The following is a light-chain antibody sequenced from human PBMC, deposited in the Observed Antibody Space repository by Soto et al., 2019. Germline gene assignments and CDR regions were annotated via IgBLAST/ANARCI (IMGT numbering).Light chain of an antibody. J-gene: IGKJ1*01. CDR2: AAS. Sequence: AIRMTQSPSSLSASTGDRVTITYRASQGISSYLAWYQQKPGKAPNLLIYAASTLQTGVPSRFSGSGSGTDFTLTISCLQSEDFATYYCQQYYSYPRTFGQGTKVDI. V-gene: IGKV1-8*01. CDR3: QQYYSYPRT. CDR1: QGISSY.